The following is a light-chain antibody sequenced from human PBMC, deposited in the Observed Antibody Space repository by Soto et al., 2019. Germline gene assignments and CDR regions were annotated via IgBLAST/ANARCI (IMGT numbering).Light chain of an antibody. V-gene: IGLV2-18*02. CDR3: SSYTTSVTLV. CDR1: SSDIGSYDR. CDR2: EVS. Sequence: QSALTQPPSVSGSPGQSVTISCTGTSSDIGSYDRVSWYQQPPGTAPKLVIYEVSKRPSGVTDRFSGSKSGNTASLTISGLQAEYESDYYCSSYTTSVTLVFGGGTQLTVL. J-gene: IGLJ3*02.